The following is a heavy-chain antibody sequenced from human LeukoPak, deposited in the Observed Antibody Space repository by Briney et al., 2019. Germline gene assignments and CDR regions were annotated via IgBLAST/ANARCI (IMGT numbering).Heavy chain of an antibody. D-gene: IGHD4/OR15-4a*01. J-gene: IGHJ4*02. CDR2: IKPDGSER. V-gene: IGHV3-7*01. CDR1: GFTFSSHW. CDR3: ARDDYGGTNY. Sequence: PGGSLRLSCAASGFTFSSHWMSWVRQAPGKGLEWVANIKPDGSERYYVDSVKGRFTISRDNAKISLYLQINSLRTEDTAVYYCARDDYGGTNYWGQGTLVTVSS.